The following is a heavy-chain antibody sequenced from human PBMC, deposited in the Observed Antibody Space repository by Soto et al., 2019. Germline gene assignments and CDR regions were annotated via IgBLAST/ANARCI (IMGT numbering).Heavy chain of an antibody. J-gene: IGHJ4*02. CDR2: IFYSGST. CDR3: ASHHLGY. CDR1: GGCISSYY. D-gene: IGHD7-27*01. Sequence: QVQLQESGPGLVKPSETLSLTCTVSGGCISSYYWSWIRQPPGKGLEWIGYIFYSGSTNYNPSLKSRVTLSVDTSKNQFSLKLSSVTAADTAVYFCASHHLGYWGQGTLVTVSS. V-gene: IGHV4-59*08.